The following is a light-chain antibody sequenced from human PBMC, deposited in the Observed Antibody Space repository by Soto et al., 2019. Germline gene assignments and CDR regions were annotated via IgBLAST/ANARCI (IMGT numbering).Light chain of an antibody. CDR3: AAWDDSLTAAV. J-gene: IGLJ3*02. CDR2: SNN. CDR1: SSNIGRNP. Sequence: QSVLTQPPSASGTPGQRVTISCSGSSSNIGRNPVNWYQQLPGTAPKLLIYSNNQRPSGVPDRFSGSKSGTSASLAISGLKTEDETDYYCAAWDDSLTAAVFGGGTKLTVL. V-gene: IGLV1-44*01.